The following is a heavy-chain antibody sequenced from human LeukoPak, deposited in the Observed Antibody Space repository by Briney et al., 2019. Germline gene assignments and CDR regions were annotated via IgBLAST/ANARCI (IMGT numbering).Heavy chain of an antibody. CDR1: GYTFTGYY. CDR3: ASSVVWGGEHGAFDI. J-gene: IGHJ3*02. V-gene: IGHV1-2*04. Sequence: GASVKVSCKASGYTFTGYYMHWVRQAPGQGLEWMGWINPNSGGTNYAQKFQGWVTMTRDTSISTAYMELSRLRSDDTAAYYCASSVVWGGEHGAFDIWGQGTMVTVSS. D-gene: IGHD3-16*01. CDR2: INPNSGGT.